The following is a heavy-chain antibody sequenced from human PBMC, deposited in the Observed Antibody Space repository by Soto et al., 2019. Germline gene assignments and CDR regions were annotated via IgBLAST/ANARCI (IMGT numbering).Heavy chain of an antibody. Sequence: QVQLQESGPGLVTPSQTLSLTCTVSGVSLSTGGRFWSWVRQHPESGLVWIGYIYYSGNTDYNPSRKSRPAIPIDTSNNQFSLKLRSVTAADTAVYYCAMALRPTAKPGVWYFDLWGRGTVVPVSS. CDR2: IYYSGNT. V-gene: IGHV4-31*03. CDR1: GVSLSTGGRF. CDR3: AMALRPTAKPGVWYFDL. J-gene: IGHJ2*01. D-gene: IGHD1-1*01.